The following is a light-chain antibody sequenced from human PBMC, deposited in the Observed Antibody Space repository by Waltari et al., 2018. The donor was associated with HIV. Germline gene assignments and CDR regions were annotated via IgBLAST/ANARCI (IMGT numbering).Light chain of an antibody. Sequence: QSVLTQPPSASGTPGQRVTISCSGTSPNIGSNYVYWYQHLPGTAPKLLIYRNNQRPSGVPDRFSGSKAGTSASLAIRGLRSEDEGDYHCAAWDDSLSGEVFGGGTKLTVL. CDR2: RNN. CDR1: SPNIGSNY. CDR3: AAWDDSLSGEV. J-gene: IGLJ3*02. V-gene: IGLV1-47*01.